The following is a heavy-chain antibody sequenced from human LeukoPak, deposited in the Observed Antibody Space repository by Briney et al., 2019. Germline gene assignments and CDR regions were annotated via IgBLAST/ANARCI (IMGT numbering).Heavy chain of an antibody. CDR3: AKRGVVIRVILVGFHKEAYYFDS. CDR1: GISLSNYA. D-gene: IGHD3-22*01. CDR2: ISGSGGGT. Sequence: GGSLRLSCAVSGISLSNYAMSWVRQAPGKGLEWVAGISGSGGGTNYADSVKGRFTISRDNPKNTLYLQMNNLRADDTAVYFCAKRGVVIRVILVGFHKEAYYFDSWGQGALVTVSS. V-gene: IGHV3-23*01. J-gene: IGHJ4*02.